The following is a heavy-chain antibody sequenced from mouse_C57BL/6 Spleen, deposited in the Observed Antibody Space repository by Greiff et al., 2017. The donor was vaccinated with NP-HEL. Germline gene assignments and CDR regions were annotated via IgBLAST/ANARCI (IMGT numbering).Heavy chain of an antibody. CDR3: TKGITTVDYAMDY. V-gene: IGHV14-4*01. Sequence: EVKLEESGAELVRPGASVKLSCTASGFNIKDDYMHWVKQRPEQGLEWIGWIDPENGDTEYASKFQGKATITADTSSNTAYLQLSSLTSEDTAVYYCTKGITTVDYAMDYWGQGTSVTVSS. CDR1: GFNIKDDY. CDR2: IDPENGDT. D-gene: IGHD1-1*01. J-gene: IGHJ4*01.